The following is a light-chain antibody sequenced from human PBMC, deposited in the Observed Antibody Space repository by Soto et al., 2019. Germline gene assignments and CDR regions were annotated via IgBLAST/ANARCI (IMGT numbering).Light chain of an antibody. V-gene: IGLV2-14*01. J-gene: IGLJ2*01. CDR3: SSYTSSSTLV. CDR2: EVS. CDR1: SSDVGGYNY. Sequence: QSALTQPASVSGSPGQSITISCTGTSSDVGGYNYVSWYQQHPGKAPKLMIYEVSNRPSGVSNRFSGSKSGNTASLTISGLQAGDEADYYCSSYTSSSTLVFGGGTKPTVL.